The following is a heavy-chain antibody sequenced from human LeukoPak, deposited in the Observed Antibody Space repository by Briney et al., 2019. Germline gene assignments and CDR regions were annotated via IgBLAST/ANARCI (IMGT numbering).Heavy chain of an antibody. J-gene: IGHJ6*02. CDR3: AKEGDVVVPAAIPVNYYYYGMVV. CDR1: GFTFSSYA. Sequence: GGSLRLSCAASGFTFSSYAMSWVRQAPGKGLEWVSAISGSGGSTYYADSVKGRFTISRDNSKNTLYLQMNSLRAEDTAVYYCAKEGDVVVPAAIPVNYYYYGMVVWGQGTTVTVSS. CDR2: ISGSGGST. D-gene: IGHD2-2*02. V-gene: IGHV3-23*01.